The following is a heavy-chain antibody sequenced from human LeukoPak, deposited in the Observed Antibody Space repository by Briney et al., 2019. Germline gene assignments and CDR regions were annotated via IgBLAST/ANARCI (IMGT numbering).Heavy chain of an antibody. V-gene: IGHV4-59*01. Sequence: SETLSLACSVSGGSISGYYWSWIRQLPGERLEWIGFVYHNGRTTYNPSLESRVTISVDTSRNQVSLNLRFVTAADTALYFCARRRAESSGPSFYYFYMDVWGKGTTVSVSS. CDR3: ARRRAESSGPSFYYFYMDV. D-gene: IGHD2-8*02. CDR2: VYHNGRT. CDR1: GGSISGYY. J-gene: IGHJ6*03.